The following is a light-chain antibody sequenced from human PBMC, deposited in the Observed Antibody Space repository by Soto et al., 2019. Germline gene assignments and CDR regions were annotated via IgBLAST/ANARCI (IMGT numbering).Light chain of an antibody. Sequence: EIVMTQSPATLSVSPGERATLSCRASQSVYSNLAWYQHKPGQAPNLLIYAASTRATGIPARFSGSGSGTEFTLTISSLQSEDFAVYYCQQYNRWPLTLGGGTKVEIK. CDR2: AAS. V-gene: IGKV3-15*01. CDR1: QSVYSN. CDR3: QQYNRWPLT. J-gene: IGKJ4*01.